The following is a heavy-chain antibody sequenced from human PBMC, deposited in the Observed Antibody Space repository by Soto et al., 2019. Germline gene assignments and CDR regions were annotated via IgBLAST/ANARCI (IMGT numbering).Heavy chain of an antibody. CDR3: ENDVGNSWSYYFDF. CDR2: IWYEGANE. D-gene: IGHD6-13*01. Sequence: QVQLVESGGGVVQPGTSLRLSCATSGFTFSSYGMYWVRQAPGKGLEWVAVIWYEGANEYYADSVKGRFTISRDNSKNPLYLKMNSLRAEDTAIYYCENDVGNSWSYYFDFGGQGTLVTVSS. J-gene: IGHJ4*02. CDR1: GFTFSSYG. V-gene: IGHV3-33*06.